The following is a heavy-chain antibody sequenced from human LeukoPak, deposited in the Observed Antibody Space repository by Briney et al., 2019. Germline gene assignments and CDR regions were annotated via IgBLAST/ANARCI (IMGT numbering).Heavy chain of an antibody. CDR3: ARGREYQLLGDY. J-gene: IGHJ4*02. D-gene: IGHD2-2*01. V-gene: IGHV1-69*04. CDR2: IIPILGIA. Sequence: SVKVSCKASGGTFSSYAISWVRQAPGQGLEWMGRIIPILGIANYAQKFQGRVTITADKSTSTAYMELSSLRSEGTAVYYCARGREYQLLGDYWGQGTLVTVSS. CDR1: GGTFSSYA.